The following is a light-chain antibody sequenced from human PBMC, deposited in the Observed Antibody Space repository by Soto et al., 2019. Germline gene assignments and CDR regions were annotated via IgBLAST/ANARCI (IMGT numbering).Light chain of an antibody. CDR2: DAF. CDR3: QQYNSYST. Sequence: DIQMTQSPSSLSASVGDRVTITCRASQSITNWLAWYQQKPGKAPKLLIYDAFTLENGVPSRFSGSGFGTEFTLTITGLQPDDFATYFCQQYNSYSTFGQGTKVELK. J-gene: IGKJ1*01. CDR1: QSITNW. V-gene: IGKV1-5*01.